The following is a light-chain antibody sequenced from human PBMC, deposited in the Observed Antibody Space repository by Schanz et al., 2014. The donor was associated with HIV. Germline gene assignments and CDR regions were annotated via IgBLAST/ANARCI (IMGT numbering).Light chain of an antibody. V-gene: IGLV2-14*01. Sequence: QSVLTQPASVSGSPGQSITITCTGTSSDIGSHNYVSWYRQQAGKAPKLIIYDVDNRPSGVPVRFSGSKSGTSASLAISGLQSEDEADYHCAAWDDSLNGPMFGGGTKLTVL. CDR3: AAWDDSLNGPM. CDR2: DVD. CDR1: SSDIGSHNY. J-gene: IGLJ3*02.